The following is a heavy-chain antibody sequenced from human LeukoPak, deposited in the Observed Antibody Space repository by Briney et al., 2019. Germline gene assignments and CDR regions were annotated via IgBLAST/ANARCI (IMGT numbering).Heavy chain of an antibody. J-gene: IGHJ4*02. CDR1: GFRFSTQE. Sequence: PGGSLRLSCAASGFRFSTQEMAWVRQAPGKGLEWVSYMSKDGRTIYYADSVKGRFTISRDNTRNSLFLQLNSLSADDTGFYYCARGSYTGFDLYFDSWRQGTLVTISS. V-gene: IGHV3-48*03. D-gene: IGHD5-12*01. CDR2: MSKDGRTI. CDR3: ARGSYTGFDLYFDS.